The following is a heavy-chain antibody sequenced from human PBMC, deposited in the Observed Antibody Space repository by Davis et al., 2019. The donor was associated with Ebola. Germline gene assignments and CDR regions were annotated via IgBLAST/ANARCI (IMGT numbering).Heavy chain of an antibody. CDR2: ISYDGSNK. CDR1: GFTFSSYG. D-gene: IGHD5-24*01. CDR3: AKVEMATIG. Sequence: GGSLRLSCAASGFTFSSYGMHWVRQAPGKGLEWVAVISYDGSNKYYADSVKGRFTISRDNSKNTLYLQMNSLRAEDTAVYYCAKVEMATIGWGQGTLVTVSS. J-gene: IGHJ4*02. V-gene: IGHV3-30*18.